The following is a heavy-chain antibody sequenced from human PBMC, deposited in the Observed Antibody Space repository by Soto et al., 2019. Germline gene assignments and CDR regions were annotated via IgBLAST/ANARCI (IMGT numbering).Heavy chain of an antibody. CDR3: ARVTGRYYYGMDV. J-gene: IGHJ6*02. CDR2: INHSGST. Sequence: QVQLQQWGAGLLKPSETLSLTCAVYGGSFSGYYWSWIRQPPGKGLEWIGEINHSGSTNYNPSLKTRVSIEVDPSKYQFSLKLSSVTAADTAVYYRARVTGRYYYGMDVWGQVTTVTVSS. CDR1: GGSFSGYY. V-gene: IGHV4-34*01.